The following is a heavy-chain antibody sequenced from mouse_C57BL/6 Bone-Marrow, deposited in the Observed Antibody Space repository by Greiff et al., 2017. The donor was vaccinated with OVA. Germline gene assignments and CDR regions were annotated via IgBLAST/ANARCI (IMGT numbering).Heavy chain of an antibody. CDR2: ISSGSSTI. J-gene: IGHJ4*01. D-gene: IGHD2-5*01. Sequence: EVQLVESGGGLVKPGGSLKLSCAASGFTFSDYGMHWVRQAPEKGLEWVAYISSGSSTIYYADTVKGRFTLARDNAKNTLFLQMTSLRSEDTAMYYGAKGGYSNYNYAMDYWGQGTSVTVSS. CDR3: AKGGYSNYNYAMDY. V-gene: IGHV5-17*01. CDR1: GFTFSDYG.